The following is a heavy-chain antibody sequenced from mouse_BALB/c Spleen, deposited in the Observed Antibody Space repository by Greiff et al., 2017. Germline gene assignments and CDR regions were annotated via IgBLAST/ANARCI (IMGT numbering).Heavy chain of an antibody. Sequence: EVKLQESGAELVRSGASVKLSCTASGFNIKDYYMHWVKQRPEQGLEWIGWIDPENGDTEYAPKFQGKATMTADTSSNTAYLQLSSLTSEDTAVYYCNVRTGYYYAMDYWGQGTSVTVSS. V-gene: IGHV14-4*02. J-gene: IGHJ4*01. CDR3: NVRTGYYYAMDY. CDR1: GFNIKDYY. CDR2: IDPENGDT.